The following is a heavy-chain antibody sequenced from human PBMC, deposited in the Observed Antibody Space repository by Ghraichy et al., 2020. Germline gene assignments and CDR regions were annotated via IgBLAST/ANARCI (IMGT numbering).Heavy chain of an antibody. D-gene: IGHD2-2*01. CDR1: GFTFSSYA. V-gene: IGHV3-30*18. CDR3: AKVGYEYQVLFPYFDL. CDR2: ISHEGSSK. Sequence: GESLNISCAASGFTFSSYAIHWVRQAPGKGLEWVAVISHEGSSKYYADSVKGRFTISRDNIKNTLYLQMNSLRAEDTAMYYCAKVGYEYQVLFPYFDLWGRGTLVTVSS. J-gene: IGHJ2*01.